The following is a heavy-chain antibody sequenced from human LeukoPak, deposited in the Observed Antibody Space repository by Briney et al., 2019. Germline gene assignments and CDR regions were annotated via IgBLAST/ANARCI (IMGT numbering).Heavy chain of an antibody. Sequence: ASVKVSCKASGYTFTGYYMHWVRQAPGQGLEWMGWISAYNGNTNYAQKLQGRVTMTTDTSTSTAYVELRSLRSDDTAVYYCARDQMLVRGVPRGDYWGQGTLVTVSS. CDR3: ARDQMLVRGVPRGDY. CDR2: ISAYNGNT. CDR1: GYTFTGYY. J-gene: IGHJ4*02. V-gene: IGHV1-18*04. D-gene: IGHD3-10*01.